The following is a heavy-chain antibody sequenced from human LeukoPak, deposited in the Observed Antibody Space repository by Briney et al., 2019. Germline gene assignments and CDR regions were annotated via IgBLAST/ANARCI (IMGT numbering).Heavy chain of an antibody. CDR2: IIPIFGTA. CDR1: GGTFSSYA. CDR3: ARASRDGYNDWFDP. D-gene: IGHD5-24*01. Sequence: SSVKVSCKAPGGTFSSYAISWVRQAPGQGLEWMGGIIPIFGTANYAQKFQGRVTITADESTSTAYMELSRLRSEDTAVYYCARASRDGYNDWFDPWGQGTLVTVSS. V-gene: IGHV1-69*01. J-gene: IGHJ5*02.